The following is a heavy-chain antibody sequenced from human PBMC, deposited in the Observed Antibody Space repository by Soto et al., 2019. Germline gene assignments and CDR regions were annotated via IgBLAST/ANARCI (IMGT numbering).Heavy chain of an antibody. D-gene: IGHD4-17*01. Sequence: SETLSLTCSVSGDSITTNGYYWGCIRQPPGKGLQWIGNVYWTGSTFSHPSLTSRVFISVDTSKNEFSLRLTSVTAADTAVYYCARAPYTYGLFTDYWGAGILVSVPQ. CDR2: VYWTGST. CDR1: GDSITTNGYY. V-gene: IGHV4-39*01. J-gene: IGHJ4*02. CDR3: ARAPYTYGLFTDY.